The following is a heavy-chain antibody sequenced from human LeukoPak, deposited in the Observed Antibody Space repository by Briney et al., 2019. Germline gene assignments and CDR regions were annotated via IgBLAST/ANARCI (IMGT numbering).Heavy chain of an antibody. CDR3: AKVPGGDYPMSWFDP. CDR1: GFTFSNYA. Sequence: GWSLRLSCAASGFTFSNYAMYWVRQAPGKGLEWVSAISGSGGSTYYADSVKGRFTISRDNSKNTLYLQMNSLRAEDTAVYYCAKVPGGDYPMSWFDPWGQGTLVTVSS. V-gene: IGHV3-23*01. J-gene: IGHJ5*02. CDR2: ISGSGGST. D-gene: IGHD4-17*01.